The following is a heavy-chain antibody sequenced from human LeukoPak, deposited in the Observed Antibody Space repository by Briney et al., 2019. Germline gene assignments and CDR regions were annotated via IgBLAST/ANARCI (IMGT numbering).Heavy chain of an antibody. CDR2: INPSGGST. D-gene: IGHD3-22*01. V-gene: IGHV1-46*01. J-gene: IGHJ6*02. Sequence: GASVKVSCKASGGTFSSYAISWVRQAPGQGLEWMGIINPSGGSTSYAQKFQGRVTMTRDTSTSTVYMELSSLRSEDTAVYYCARGDYDSSGYYYYYGMDVWGQGTTVTVSS. CDR1: GGTFSSYA. CDR3: ARGDYDSSGYYYYYGMDV.